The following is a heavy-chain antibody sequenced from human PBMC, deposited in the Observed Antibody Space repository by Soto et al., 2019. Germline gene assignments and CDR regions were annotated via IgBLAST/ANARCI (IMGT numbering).Heavy chain of an antibody. CDR1: GFIFAKAW. J-gene: IGHJ4*02. D-gene: IGHD3-10*01. V-gene: IGHV3-15*01. CDR3: TTGGGRMVRPLFDF. CDR2: IRSTVDGGTT. Sequence: WSLRLSCEVSGFIFAKAWMGWVRQAPGKGLEWVGRIRSTVDGGTTDYAAPVQGRFTITRDDSRDTMYLQMNSLKTEDTAVYYCTTGGGRMVRPLFDFWGQGTRVTVSS.